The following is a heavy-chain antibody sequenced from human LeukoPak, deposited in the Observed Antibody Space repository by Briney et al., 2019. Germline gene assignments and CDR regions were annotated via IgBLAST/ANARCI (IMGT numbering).Heavy chain of an antibody. CDR1: GFSFDDYG. J-gene: IGHJ6*03. V-gene: IGHV3-20*04. D-gene: IGHD1-26*01. CDR2: IKWNGDST. CDR3: ARARGSFPFYYMDV. Sequence: GGSLRLSCAASGFSFDDYGMSWVRQAPGKGPEWVSSIKWNGDSTGYADSVKGRFTISRNNVKNSLYLQMNNLRVEDTALYYCARARGSFPFYYMDVWGQGTTVTVSS.